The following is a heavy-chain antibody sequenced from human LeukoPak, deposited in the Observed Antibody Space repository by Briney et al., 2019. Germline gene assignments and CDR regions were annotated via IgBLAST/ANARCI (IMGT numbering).Heavy chain of an antibody. V-gene: IGHV3-23*01. CDR3: ARDGGPNTAMHYYYGMDV. D-gene: IGHD5-18*01. CDR2: ISGSGGST. J-gene: IGHJ6*04. CDR1: GFTFSSYA. Sequence: PGGSLRLSCAASGFTFSSYAMSWVRQAPGKGLEWVSAISGSGGSTYYADSVKGRFTISRDNSKNTLYLQMNSLRAEDTAVYYCARDGGPNTAMHYYYGMDVWGKGTTVTVSS.